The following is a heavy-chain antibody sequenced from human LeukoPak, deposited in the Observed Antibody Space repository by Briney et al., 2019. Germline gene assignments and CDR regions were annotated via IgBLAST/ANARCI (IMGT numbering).Heavy chain of an antibody. CDR1: GGSISSSSYY. Sequence: PSETLSLTCTVSGGSISSSSYYWGWIRQPPGKGLEWIGSIYYSGSTYYNPSLKSRVTISVDTSKNQFSLKLSSVTAADTAVYYCARLGGGISPDYWGQGTLVTVSS. V-gene: IGHV4-39*07. D-gene: IGHD3-16*02. J-gene: IGHJ4*02. CDR2: IYYSGST. CDR3: ARLGGGISPDY.